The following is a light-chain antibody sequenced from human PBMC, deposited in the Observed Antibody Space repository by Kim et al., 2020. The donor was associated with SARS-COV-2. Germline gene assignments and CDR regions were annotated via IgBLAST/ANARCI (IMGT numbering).Light chain of an antibody. Sequence: DIQMTQSPSSLSASVGDRVTITCRASQGIRHDLGWYQQEPGKAPKRLIYAASSLRSGVPSRFSGSGSGTEFTLTISSLQPEDFATYYYLQYNSYPLTFGGGTKVDIK. CDR2: AAS. CDR1: QGIRHD. V-gene: IGKV1-17*01. J-gene: IGKJ4*01. CDR3: LQYNSYPLT.